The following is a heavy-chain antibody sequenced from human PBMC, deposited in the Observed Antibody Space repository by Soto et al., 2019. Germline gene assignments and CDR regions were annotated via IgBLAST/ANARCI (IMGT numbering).Heavy chain of an antibody. V-gene: IGHV3-48*02. D-gene: IGHD2-8*01. Sequence: GGSLRLSCVASGFTFSDYTMNWVRQAPGKGLEWISYISRSSGTRTYADSVRGRVTISRDTAKKSLYLQLNSLRDEDTAIYYCVRDLEWAFDSWGQGTLVTVSS. J-gene: IGHJ4*02. CDR2: ISRSSGTR. CDR1: GFTFSDYT. CDR3: VRDLEWAFDS.